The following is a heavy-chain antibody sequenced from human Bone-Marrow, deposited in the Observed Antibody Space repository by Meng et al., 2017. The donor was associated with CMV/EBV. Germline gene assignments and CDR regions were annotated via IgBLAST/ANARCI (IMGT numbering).Heavy chain of an antibody. CDR3: ARDADGDYLFDY. CDR1: GFTFRRNW. CDR2: ISYDGSNK. V-gene: IGHV3-30-3*01. J-gene: IGHJ4*02. D-gene: IGHD4-17*01. Sequence: VRPGEAGGDLVQPGGSLRLYCGASGFTFRRNWMHWVRQAPGKGLEWVAVISYDGSNKYYADSVKGRFTISRDNSKNTLYLQMNSLRAEDTAVYYCARDADGDYLFDYWGQGTLVTVSS.